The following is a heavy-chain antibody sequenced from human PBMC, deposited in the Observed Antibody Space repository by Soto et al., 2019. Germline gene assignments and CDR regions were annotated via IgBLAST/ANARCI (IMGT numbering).Heavy chain of an antibody. D-gene: IGHD6-13*01. CDR2: IYSGGST. Sequence: GGSLRLSCAASGFTVSSNYMSWVRQAPGKGLEWVSVIYSGGSTYYADSVKGRFTISRDNSKNTLYLQMNSLRAEDTAVYYCARDRPRIAAAGTIYGMDAWGQGTTVTVLL. CDR1: GFTVSSNY. V-gene: IGHV3-66*01. CDR3: ARDRPRIAAAGTIYGMDA. J-gene: IGHJ6*02.